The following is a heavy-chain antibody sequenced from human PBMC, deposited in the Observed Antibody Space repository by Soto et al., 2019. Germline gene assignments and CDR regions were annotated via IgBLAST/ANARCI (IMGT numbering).Heavy chain of an antibody. D-gene: IGHD2-21*02. Sequence: QVQLVQSGAEVKKPGSSVKVSCKASGGTFSSNTISWVRQAPGQGLEWMGGIIPMVGTANYPQKFQGRVTITADESTTTAYMELSSLRSEDTAVYYCARGGDDSDWYYYFDYWGQGTLVTVAS. CDR1: GGTFSSNT. J-gene: IGHJ4*02. V-gene: IGHV1-69*01. CDR2: IIPMVGTA. CDR3: ARGGDDSDWYYYFDY.